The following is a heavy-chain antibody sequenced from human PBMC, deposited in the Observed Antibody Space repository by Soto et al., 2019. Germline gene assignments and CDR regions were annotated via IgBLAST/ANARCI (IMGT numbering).Heavy chain of an antibody. V-gene: IGHV3-11*01. J-gene: IGHJ5*02. Sequence: QVQLVESGGGLVQPGGSLRLSCAASGFSFSDYYMSWIRQPPGKGLAWVSYISKSGSIIHYADSVKGRFTISRDNAKNSLYLQMTSLRGEDTAPYYCARDLSPYADYYDESSSETWFAPCGQGTLVTVSS. D-gene: IGHD3-22*01. CDR1: GFSFSDYY. CDR2: ISKSGSII. CDR3: ARDLSPYADYYDESSSETWFAP.